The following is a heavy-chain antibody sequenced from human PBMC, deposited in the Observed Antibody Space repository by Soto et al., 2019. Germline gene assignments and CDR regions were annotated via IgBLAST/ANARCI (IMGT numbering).Heavy chain of an antibody. D-gene: IGHD6-13*01. CDR2: ISWNSGSI. CDR3: AKGQTIAAADYYFDY. V-gene: IGHV3-9*01. Sequence: GGSLRLSCAASGFTFDDYAMHWVRQAPGKGLEWVSGISWNSGSIGYADSVKGRFTISRDNAKNSLYLQMNSLRAEDTALYYCAKGQTIAAADYYFDYWGQGTLVTVSS. CDR1: GFTFDDYA. J-gene: IGHJ4*02.